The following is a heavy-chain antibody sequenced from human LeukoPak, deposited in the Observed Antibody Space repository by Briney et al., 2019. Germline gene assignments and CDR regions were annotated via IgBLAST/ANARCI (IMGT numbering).Heavy chain of an antibody. Sequence: GGSLRLSCAASGFTFSSYSMNWVRQAPGKGLEWVSSISSSSSYIYYADSVKGRFTISRDNAKNSLYLQMNSLRAEDTAVYYCARDHGDYLYYYYYMDVWGKGTTVTVSS. D-gene: IGHD4-17*01. J-gene: IGHJ6*03. CDR3: ARDHGDYLYYYYYMDV. CDR2: ISSSSSYI. CDR1: GFTFSSYS. V-gene: IGHV3-21*01.